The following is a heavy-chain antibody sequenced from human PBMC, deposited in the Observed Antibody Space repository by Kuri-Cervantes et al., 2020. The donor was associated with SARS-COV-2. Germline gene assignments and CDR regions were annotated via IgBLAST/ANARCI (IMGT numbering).Heavy chain of an antibody. CDR2: ISGSGGSI. V-gene: IGHV3-23*01. CDR1: GFTFRTYA. J-gene: IGHJ1*01. CDR3: AKDPFGSSSAEYFQY. Sequence: GESLKSSCAASGFTFRTYAMSWVRQAPGKGLEWVSTISGSGGSIDYAVSVKGRFTISRDNSKNTLYLEMDSLTADDTAIYYCAKDPFGSSSAEYFQYWGPGTLVTVSS. D-gene: IGHD6-6*01.